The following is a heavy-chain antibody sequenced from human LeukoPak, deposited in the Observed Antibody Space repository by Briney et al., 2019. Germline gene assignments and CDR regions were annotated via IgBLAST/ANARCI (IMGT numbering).Heavy chain of an antibody. J-gene: IGHJ4*02. CDR1: GGSISSYY. CDR3: ASPVDTAMGSRDY. D-gene: IGHD5-18*01. Sequence: SETLSLTCTVSGGSISSYYWSWIRQPPGKGLEWIGYIYYSGSTNYNPSLKSRVTISVDTSKNQFSLKLSSVTAADTAVYYCASPVDTAMGSRDYWGQGTLVTVSS. V-gene: IGHV4-59*08. CDR2: IYYSGST.